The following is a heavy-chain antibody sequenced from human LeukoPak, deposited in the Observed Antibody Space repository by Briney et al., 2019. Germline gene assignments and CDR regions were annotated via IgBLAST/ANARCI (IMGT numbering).Heavy chain of an antibody. V-gene: IGHV1-8*01. CDR3: VRGRKTGTRVAVDI. J-gene: IGHJ3*02. CDR2: MGPNNGNT. CDR1: GYTFTSYD. Sequence: ASVKVSCRASGYTFTSYDINWVRQATGQGLEWMGWMGPNNGNTGYAQKFQGRVTMTRNTSISTAYMELSSLRSEDTAVYYCVRGRKTGTRVAVDIWGQGTMVTVSS.